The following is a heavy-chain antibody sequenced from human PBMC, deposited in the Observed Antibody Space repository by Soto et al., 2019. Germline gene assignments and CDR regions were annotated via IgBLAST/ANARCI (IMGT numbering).Heavy chain of an antibody. Sequence: EVQRLQSGGGLVQPGGSLRGSCVGSGFTFSRYAMIWVRQTPGKGLEWVSGIGDRGTTTYYADSVKGRFTISRDNSGNTLFLQMNSLRAEDTAVYYCAKDRLGDYYYYGMDVWGQGTTVTVS. CDR3: AKDRLGDYYYYGMDV. CDR2: IGDRGTTT. CDR1: GFTFSRYA. D-gene: IGHD4-17*01. V-gene: IGHV3-23*01. J-gene: IGHJ6*02.